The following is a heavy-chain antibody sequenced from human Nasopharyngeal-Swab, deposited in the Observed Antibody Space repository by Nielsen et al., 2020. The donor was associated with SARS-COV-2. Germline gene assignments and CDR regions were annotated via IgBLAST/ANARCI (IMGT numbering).Heavy chain of an antibody. D-gene: IGHD1-26*01. V-gene: IGHV3-30*18. CDR3: AKMGSYHDFFDY. CDR1: GFTFSSHG. J-gene: IGHJ4*02. CDR2: ISYDGSNK. Sequence: SCAASGFTFSSHGMHWVRQAPGKGLVWVAVISYDGSNKYYADSVKGRFTISRDNSKNTLYLQMNSLRAEDTAVYYCAKMGSYHDFFDYWGQGTLVTVSS.